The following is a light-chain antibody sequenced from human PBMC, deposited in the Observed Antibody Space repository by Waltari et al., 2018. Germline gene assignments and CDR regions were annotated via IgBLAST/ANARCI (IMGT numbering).Light chain of an antibody. J-gene: IGKJ1*01. CDR1: QSVLYSSNNKNY. CDR2: WAS. V-gene: IGKV4-1*01. CDR3: QQYYSAPRT. Sequence: DIAMTQSPDSLAVSLGERATINCKSRQSVLYSSNNKNYLAWYQQKPGQPPNLIIYWASTRESGVPDRFSGSESGTDFTLTISSLQAEDVAVYYCQQYYSAPRTFGQGTKVEIK.